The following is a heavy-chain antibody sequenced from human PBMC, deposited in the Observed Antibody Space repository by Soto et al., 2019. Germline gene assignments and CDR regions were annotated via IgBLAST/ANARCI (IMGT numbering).Heavy chain of an antibody. CDR3: ARGISGTYTALDF. D-gene: IGHD1-26*01. J-gene: IGHJ4*02. CDR1: GYRFTTYY. CDR2: INPNGGAT. V-gene: IGHV1-46*01. Sequence: QVHLVQSGAEVKKPGASVKFSCKASGYRFTTYYLHWVRQAPGPGLEWMGMINPNGGATTYAQKFQGRVTLTTDTSTSTVYMELSSLRFDDTAVYYCARGISGTYTALDFWGQGALVTVSS.